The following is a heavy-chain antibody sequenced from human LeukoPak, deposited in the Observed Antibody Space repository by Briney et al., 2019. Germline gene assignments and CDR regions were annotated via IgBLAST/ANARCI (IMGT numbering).Heavy chain of an antibody. CDR3: AKVRNPGIAAAGHFDY. D-gene: IGHD6-13*01. Sequence: GGSLRLSCAASGFTFSSYAMSWVRQAPGKGLEWVSAISGSGGSTYYADSVEGRFTISRDNSKNTQYLQMNSLRAEDTAVYYCAKVRNPGIAAAGHFDYWGQGTLVTVSS. CDR1: GFTFSSYA. CDR2: ISGSGGST. J-gene: IGHJ4*02. V-gene: IGHV3-23*01.